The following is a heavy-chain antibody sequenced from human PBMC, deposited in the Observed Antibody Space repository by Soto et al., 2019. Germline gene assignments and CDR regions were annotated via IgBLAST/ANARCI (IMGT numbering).Heavy chain of an antibody. CDR2: ISYDGINK. J-gene: IGHJ4*02. CDR3: AKSVYNWNDGFFDY. Sequence: PGGSLRLSCAASGFTFSSYGMHWVRQAPGKGLEWVAVISYDGINKYYADSVKGRFTISRDNSKNTLYLQMNSLRAEDTAVYYCAKSVYNWNDGFFDYWGQGNLVTVSS. D-gene: IGHD1-1*01. V-gene: IGHV3-30*18. CDR1: GFTFSSYG.